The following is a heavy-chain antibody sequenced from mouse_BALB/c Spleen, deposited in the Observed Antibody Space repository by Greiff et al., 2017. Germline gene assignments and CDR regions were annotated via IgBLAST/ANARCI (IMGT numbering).Heavy chain of an antibody. V-gene: IGHV2-9*02. CDR1: GFSLTSYG. CDR2: IWAGGST. J-gene: IGHJ4*01. D-gene: IGHD2-10*01. Sequence: VQLKESGPGLVAPSQSLSITCTVSGFSLTSYGVHWVRQPPGKGLEWLGVIWAGGSTNYNSALMSRLSISKDNSKSQVFLKMNSLQTDDTAMYYCARSFSYYGNYGGAMDYWGQGTSVTVSS. CDR3: ARSFSYYGNYGGAMDY.